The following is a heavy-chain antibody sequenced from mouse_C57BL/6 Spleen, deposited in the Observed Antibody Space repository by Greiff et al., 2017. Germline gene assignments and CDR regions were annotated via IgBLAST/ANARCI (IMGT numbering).Heavy chain of an antibody. D-gene: IGHD2-4*01. CDR2: IDPSDSET. Sequence: QVHVKQPGAELVRPGSSVKLSCKASGYTFTSYWMHWVKQRPIQGLEWIGNIDPSDSETHYNQKFKDKATLTVDKSSSTAYMQLSSLTSEDSAVYYCAREGDYDYFDYWGQGTTLTVSS. CDR1: GYTFTSYW. J-gene: IGHJ2*01. CDR3: AREGDYDYFDY. V-gene: IGHV1-52*01.